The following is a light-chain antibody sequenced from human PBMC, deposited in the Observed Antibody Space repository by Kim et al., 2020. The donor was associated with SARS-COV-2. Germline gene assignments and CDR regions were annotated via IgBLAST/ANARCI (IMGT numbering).Light chain of an antibody. CDR3: QQYSSYPVRT. CDR2: KAS. CDR1: QSISSW. V-gene: IGKV1-5*03. Sequence: DIQMTQSPSTLSASVGDKVTITCRASQSISSWLAWYQQKPGKAPNLLIYKASSLESGVPSRFSGSGSGTEFTLTISSLQPDDFATYYCQQYSSYPVRTFGQGTKVDIK. J-gene: IGKJ1*01.